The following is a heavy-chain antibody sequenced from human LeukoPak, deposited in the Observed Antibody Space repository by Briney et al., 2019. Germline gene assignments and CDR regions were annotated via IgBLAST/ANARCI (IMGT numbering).Heavy chain of an antibody. CDR2: VTSDGYST. V-gene: IGHV3-23*01. CDR3: AKDLQGDVGATDY. J-gene: IGHJ4*02. Sequence: PGGSLRLSCAASGLTFSSHAMSWVRQAPGKGLEWVSTVTSDGYSTNYADSVKGRFTISRENSQNTLYLQMNSLRAEDTALYYCAKDLQGDVGATDYWGQGTLVTVSS. D-gene: IGHD1-26*01. CDR1: GLTFSSHA.